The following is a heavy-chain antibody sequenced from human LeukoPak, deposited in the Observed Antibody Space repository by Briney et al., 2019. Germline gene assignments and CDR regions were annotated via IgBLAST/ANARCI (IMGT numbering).Heavy chain of an antibody. D-gene: IGHD3-3*01. CDR1: GGSFSSYY. V-gene: IGHV4-39*01. Sequence: SETLSLTCAVYGGSFSSYYWGWIRQPPGKGLEWIGSIYYSGSTYYDPSLKSRVTISVDTSKNQFSLKLSSVTAADTAVYYCARLRTDTYYDFWSGYYFDYWGQGTLVTVSS. J-gene: IGHJ4*02. CDR2: IYYSGST. CDR3: ARLRTDTYYDFWSGYYFDY.